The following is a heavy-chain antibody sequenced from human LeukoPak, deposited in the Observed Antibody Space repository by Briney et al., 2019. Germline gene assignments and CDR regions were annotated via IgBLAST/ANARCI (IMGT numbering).Heavy chain of an antibody. Sequence: SQTLSLTCAISGDSVSTSGVAWNWVRQSPSRGLEWLGRTYYTSKWNTDYAVSVKSRIVVNTYAFKNQFSLQLNSVTSEDTAVYYCARGRASAFAVWGQGTMVTVSS. J-gene: IGHJ3*01. CDR3: ARGRASAFAV. CDR2: TYYTSKWNT. D-gene: IGHD6-25*01. CDR1: GDSVSTSGVA. V-gene: IGHV6-1*01.